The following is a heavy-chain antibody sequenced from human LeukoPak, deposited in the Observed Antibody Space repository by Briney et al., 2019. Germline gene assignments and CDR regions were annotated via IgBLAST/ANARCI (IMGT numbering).Heavy chain of an antibody. D-gene: IGHD1-26*01. Sequence: GESLKISCKGSGYSFTSYWIGWVRQMPGRGLEWMGIIYPGDSDTRYSPSFQGQVTISADKSISTAYLQWSSLKASDTAMYYCACKSGSYVDAFDIWGQGTMVTVSS. J-gene: IGHJ3*02. V-gene: IGHV5-51*01. CDR1: GYSFTSYW. CDR2: IYPGDSDT. CDR3: ACKSGSYVDAFDI.